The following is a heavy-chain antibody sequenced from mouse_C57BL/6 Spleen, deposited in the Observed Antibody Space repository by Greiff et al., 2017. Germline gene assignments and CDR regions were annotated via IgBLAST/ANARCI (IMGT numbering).Heavy chain of an antibody. Sequence: EVQLQESGPELVKPGASVKISCKASGYSFTGYYMNWVKQSPEKSLEWIGEINPSTGGTTYNQKFKAKATLTVDKSSSTAYMQLKSLTSEDSAVYYCAREGYYAMGYWGQTTSVTVST. V-gene: IGHV1-42*01. CDR2: INPSTGGT. CDR3: AREGYYAMGY. CDR1: GYSFTGYY. J-gene: IGHJ4*01.